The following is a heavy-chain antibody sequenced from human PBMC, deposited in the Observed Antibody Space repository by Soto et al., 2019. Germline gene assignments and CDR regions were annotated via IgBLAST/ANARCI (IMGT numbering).Heavy chain of an antibody. CDR1: GYTFTSYA. CDR2: INPAKGDT. Sequence: ASVKVSCKTSGYTFTSYALHWVRQAPGLWPEWMGWINPAKGDTKYSQKFQGRATFTRDTSASTVYMELSSLTSEDTAVYYCARDLGTMVRGVVVYYYAMDLWGHGTTVTVSS. V-gene: IGHV1-3*01. J-gene: IGHJ6*02. CDR3: ARDLGTMVRGVVVYYYAMDL. D-gene: IGHD3-10*01.